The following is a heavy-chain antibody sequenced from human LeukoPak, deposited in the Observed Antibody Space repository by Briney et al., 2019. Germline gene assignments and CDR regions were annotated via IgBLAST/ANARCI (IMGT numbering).Heavy chain of an antibody. Sequence: SETLSLTCTVSGGSISSYYWSWIRQPPGKGLEWIGYIYYSGSTNYNPSLKSRVTISVDTSKNQFSLKLSSVTAADTAVYYCARSLAFSGSWEAFDYWGQGTLVTVSS. D-gene: IGHD1-26*01. V-gene: IGHV4-59*01. CDR2: IYYSGST. J-gene: IGHJ4*02. CDR1: GGSISSYY. CDR3: ARSLAFSGSWEAFDY.